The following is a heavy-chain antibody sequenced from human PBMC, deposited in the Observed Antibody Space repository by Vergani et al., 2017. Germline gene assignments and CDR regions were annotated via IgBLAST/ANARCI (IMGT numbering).Heavy chain of an antibody. V-gene: IGHV4-39*01. CDR2: IYFSGSF. CDR3: ARQSHPQWLDDDARNPYFDY. Sequence: QLQLQESGPGLVKPSETLSLTCTVSGGSISSSSYYWGWIRQPPGKGLEWIGGIYFSGSFYYNPSLKSRVTISVDTSKNQFSLKLSSVTAADTAVYYCARQSHPQWLDDDARNPYFDYWGQGALVTVSS. CDR1: GGSISSSSYY. D-gene: IGHD6-19*01. J-gene: IGHJ4*02.